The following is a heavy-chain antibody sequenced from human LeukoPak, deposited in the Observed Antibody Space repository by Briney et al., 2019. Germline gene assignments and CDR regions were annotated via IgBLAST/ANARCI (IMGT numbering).Heavy chain of an antibody. CDR2: VYHSGST. CDR3: ARARRVVVGAPYYFDY. CDR1: GGSISSYY. V-gene: IGHV4-59*12. D-gene: IGHD2-15*01. J-gene: IGHJ4*02. Sequence: SETLSLTCTVSGGSISSYYWSWIRQPPGKGLEWIGEVYHSGSTNYNPSLKSRVSISVDKSKNQFSLKLSSVTAADTAVYYCARARRVVVGAPYYFDYWGQGTLVTVSS.